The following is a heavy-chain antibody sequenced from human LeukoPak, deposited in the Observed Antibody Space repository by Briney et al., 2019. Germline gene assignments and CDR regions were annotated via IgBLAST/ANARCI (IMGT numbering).Heavy chain of an antibody. CDR3: AKDPLCSSTSCYVLYAFDI. V-gene: IGHV3-53*01. J-gene: IGHJ3*02. Sequence: TGGSLRLSCAASGFTVSSNDMSWVRQALGKGLEWVSVIYDGGTTNYADSVKGRFTISRDNSKNTLYLQMNSLRAEDTAVYYCAKDPLCSSTSCYVLYAFDIWGQGTMVTVSS. D-gene: IGHD2-2*01. CDR2: IYDGGTT. CDR1: GFTVSSND.